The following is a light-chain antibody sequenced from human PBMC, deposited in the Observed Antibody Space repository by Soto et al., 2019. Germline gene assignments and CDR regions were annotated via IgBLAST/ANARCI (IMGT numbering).Light chain of an antibody. CDR1: QRISSY. V-gene: IGKV1-39*01. Sequence: IQMTPSPSSLYASVGDRVTITCQASQRISSYLNWYQQNPGEDPKLLIYAASSFLNRVPSRFRGSGSGTDVTLTISILQPDDFATYYCQQSNSTASTFGQGTKVEIK. J-gene: IGKJ1*01. CDR2: AAS. CDR3: QQSNSTAST.